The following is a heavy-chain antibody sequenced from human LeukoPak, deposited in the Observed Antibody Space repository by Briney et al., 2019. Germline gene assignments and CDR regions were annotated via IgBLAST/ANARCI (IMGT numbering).Heavy chain of an antibody. V-gene: IGHV3-21*05. CDR2: ISSGGSYI. Sequence: GGSLRLSCAACGFIFGSYVMRWVREARGEGVEWGSYISSGGSYIYYADSVRGRFTISRDNAKNSLYLLMNSLRVDDTAVYYCARDRPTGASRLFVVQWGQGTLVTVSS. D-gene: IGHD2-15*01. CDR1: GFIFGSYV. J-gene: IGHJ4*02. CDR3: ARDRPTGASRLFVVQ.